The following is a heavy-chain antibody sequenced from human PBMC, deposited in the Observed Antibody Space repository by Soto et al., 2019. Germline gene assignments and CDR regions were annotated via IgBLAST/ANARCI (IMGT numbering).Heavy chain of an antibody. D-gene: IGHD2-2*02. CDR1: GDSVSSNSAA. CDR3: ARGCSSTSCHSYYYYYGMDV. CDR2: TYYRSKWYN. J-gene: IGHJ6*02. V-gene: IGHV6-1*01. Sequence: SQTLSLTCVISGDSVSSNSAAWNWIRQSPSRGLEWLGRTYYRSKWYNDYAVSVKSRITINPDTSKNQFSLQLNSVTPEDTAVYYCARGCSSTSCHSYYYYYGMDVWGQGTTVTVSS.